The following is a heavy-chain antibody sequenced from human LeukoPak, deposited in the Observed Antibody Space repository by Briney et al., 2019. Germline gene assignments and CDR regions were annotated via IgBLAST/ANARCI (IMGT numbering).Heavy chain of an antibody. CDR2: INPNSGGT. V-gene: IGHV1-2*02. CDR1: GYTFTGYY. J-gene: IGHJ3*02. D-gene: IGHD3-10*01. CDR3: ARPRKNGLWFGGRDDAFDI. Sequence: ASVKVSCKASGYTFTGYYMHWVRQAPGQGLEWMGWINPNSGGTNYAQKFQGRVTMTRDTSISTAYMELSRLRSDDTAVYYCARPRKNGLWFGGRDDAFDIWGQGTMVTVSS.